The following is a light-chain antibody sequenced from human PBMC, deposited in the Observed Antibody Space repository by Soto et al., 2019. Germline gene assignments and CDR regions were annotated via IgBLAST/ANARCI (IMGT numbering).Light chain of an antibody. CDR2: GAS. Sequence: EIVLTQSPGTLSLSPGERATLSCRASQSVSSSYLAWYQQKPGQAPRLLIYGASSRATGIPDRFSGSGSGTDFTSTISRLAPEDFSVYYCQQYGSSPAVTFGGGTMAEIK. V-gene: IGKV3-20*01. J-gene: IGKJ4*01. CDR1: QSVSSSY. CDR3: QQYGSSPAVT.